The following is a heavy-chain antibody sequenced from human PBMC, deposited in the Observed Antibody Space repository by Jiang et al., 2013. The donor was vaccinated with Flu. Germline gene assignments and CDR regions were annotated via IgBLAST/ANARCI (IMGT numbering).Heavy chain of an antibody. Sequence: GAEVKKPGESLKISCKGSGSSFSNFWIAWVRQMPGKGLEWMALIRPDDSDTRYNPSFQGQVTISADKSISTAYLQWSSLKASDTAMYYCARRDPDYSGGYFNYWGQGTLVTVSS. CDR1: GSSFSNFW. D-gene: IGHD1-26*01. CDR3: ARRDPDYSGGYFNY. J-gene: IGHJ4*02. CDR2: IRPDDSDT. V-gene: IGHV5-51*03.